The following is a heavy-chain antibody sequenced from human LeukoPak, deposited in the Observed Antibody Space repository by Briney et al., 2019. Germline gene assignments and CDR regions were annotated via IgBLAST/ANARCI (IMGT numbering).Heavy chain of an antibody. CDR1: GGSFSGYY. CDR3: AILPSLYGMDV. Sequence: SETLSLTCAVYGGSFSGYYWSWIRQPPGKGLEWIGYIYYSGSTNYNPSLKSRVTISVDTSKNQLSLKLSSVTAADTAVYYCAILPSLYGMDVWGQGTTVTVSS. J-gene: IGHJ6*02. CDR2: IYYSGST. V-gene: IGHV4-59*08.